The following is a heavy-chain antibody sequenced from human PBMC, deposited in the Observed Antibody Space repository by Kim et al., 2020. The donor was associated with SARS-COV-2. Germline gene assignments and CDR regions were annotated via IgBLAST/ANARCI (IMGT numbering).Heavy chain of an antibody. CDR3: ARFWLLPYNYCDP. D-gene: IGHD1-26*01. Sequence: FRNPSLNSRVTLSLDTSKSRFSLSLTSLTAADTAVYYCARFWLLPYNYCDPWGRGTLVTVSS. J-gene: IGHJ5*02. V-gene: IGHV4-39*02.